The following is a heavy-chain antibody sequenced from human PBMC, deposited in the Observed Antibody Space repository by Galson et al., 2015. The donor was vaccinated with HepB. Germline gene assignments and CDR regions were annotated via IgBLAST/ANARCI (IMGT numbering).Heavy chain of an antibody. J-gene: IGHJ3*01. V-gene: IGHV3-15*01. Sequence: LRLSCAASGFTFNNAWMSWVRQAPGKGLEWVGRIKSKTDGGTTDYAAPVRGRFTISRDDSENTLSLQMSSLKTEDTAVYYCTTRFFDLWGQGTMVTVSS. CDR2: IKSKTDGGTT. CDR1: GFTFNNAW. CDR3: TTRFFDL.